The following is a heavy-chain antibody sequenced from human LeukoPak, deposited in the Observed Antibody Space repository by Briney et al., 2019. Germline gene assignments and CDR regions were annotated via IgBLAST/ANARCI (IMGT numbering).Heavy chain of an antibody. Sequence: SETLSLTCAVYGGFFSGYYWSWIRQPPGKGLEWIGEINHSGSTNYNPSLKSRVTISVDTSKNQFSLKLSSVTAADTAVYYCARAMRWFGELSYYYYMDVWGKGTTVTVSS. CDR3: ARAMRWFGELSYYYYMDV. V-gene: IGHV4-34*01. D-gene: IGHD3-10*01. CDR2: INHSGST. CDR1: GGFFSGYY. J-gene: IGHJ6*03.